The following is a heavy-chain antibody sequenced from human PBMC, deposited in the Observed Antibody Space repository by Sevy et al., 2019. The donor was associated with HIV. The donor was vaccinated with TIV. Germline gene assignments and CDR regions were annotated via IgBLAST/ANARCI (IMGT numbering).Heavy chain of an antibody. CDR3: ASQPGYRSTYYGFSLSRTFDS. Sequence: SETLSLTCSVSGGSITSNNYYWGWIRQPPGKGLEWIGSIYHSGNTYYNPSLQSRVTVSVDTSRSHFSLKVTSVAASDTAVYVCASQPGYRSTYYGFSLSRTFDSWGPGTLVTVSS. CDR2: IYHSGNT. V-gene: IGHV4-39*01. J-gene: IGHJ4*02. CDR1: GGSITSNNYY. D-gene: IGHD6-19*01.